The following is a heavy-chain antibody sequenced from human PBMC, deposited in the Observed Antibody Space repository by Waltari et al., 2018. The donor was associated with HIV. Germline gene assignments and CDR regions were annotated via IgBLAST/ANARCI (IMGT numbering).Heavy chain of an antibody. V-gene: IGHV3-74*01. J-gene: IGHJ4*02. CDR2: INTDGNTI. D-gene: IGHD6-19*01. CDR1: GFTFSSYW. Sequence: EVQLVESGGGLVQPGGSLRLSCEASGFTFSSYWMHWVRQAPGKGLEWVSRINTDGNTITYADSVKGRFTISRDNANNTLYLEMSSLRPEDTGIYYCARECLRVCFSSGWEEVAHWGQGTLVTVSS. CDR3: ARECLRVCFSSGWEEVAH.